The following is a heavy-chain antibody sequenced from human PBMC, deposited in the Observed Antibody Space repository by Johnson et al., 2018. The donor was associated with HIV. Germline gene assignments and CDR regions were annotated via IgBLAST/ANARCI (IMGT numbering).Heavy chain of an antibody. V-gene: IGHV3-20*04. D-gene: IGHD6-19*01. CDR3: ARDAIAVAVRCAFDI. Sequence: VQLVESGGGLVQPGRSLRLSCAASGFTFDDYAMSWVRQVPGKGLEWVSGINWNGGSTGYADSVKGRFTISRDNAKNSLYLQMNSLRAEDTALYYCARDAIAVAVRCAFDIWGQGTMVTVSS. CDR1: GFTFDDYA. CDR2: INWNGGST. J-gene: IGHJ3*02.